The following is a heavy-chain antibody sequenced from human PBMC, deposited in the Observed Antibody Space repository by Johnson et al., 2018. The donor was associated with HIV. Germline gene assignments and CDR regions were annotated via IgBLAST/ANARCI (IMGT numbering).Heavy chain of an antibody. CDR3: AKDQWSSSWTNDAFAM. D-gene: IGHD6-13*01. J-gene: IGHJ3*02. CDR1: GFTFSYYG. V-gene: IGHV3-30*02. Sequence: VQLVESGGGVVQPGGSLILSCAASGFTFSYYGMHWVRQVPGKGLEWVAFIRYDGDNQYYGDSVKGRFIISRDNSKNTLYLQMNSLRVEDTAVYYCAKDQWSSSWTNDAFAMWGQGTMVTVSS. CDR2: IRYDGDNQ.